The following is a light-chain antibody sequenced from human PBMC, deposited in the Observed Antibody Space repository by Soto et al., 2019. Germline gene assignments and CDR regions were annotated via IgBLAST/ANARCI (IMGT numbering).Light chain of an antibody. CDR1: QSVSSSY. Sequence: EIVLTQSPGTLSLSPGERATLSCRASQSVSSSYLAWYQQKPGQAPRXXIYGASSRDTGIPDRFSGSGSGTEFTLTISRLEPEDFAVYYCQQYGSMGITFGQGTRLEIK. CDR3: QQYGSMGIT. CDR2: GAS. J-gene: IGKJ5*01. V-gene: IGKV3-20*01.